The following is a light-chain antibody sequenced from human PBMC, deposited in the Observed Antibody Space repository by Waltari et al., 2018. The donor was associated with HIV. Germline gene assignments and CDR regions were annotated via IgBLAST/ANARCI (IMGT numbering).Light chain of an antibody. J-gene: IGLJ3*02. Sequence: QSALTQPPSASGSPGQSVTISCTGVSSATGPYKYVSWYQQHPGKVPKLIIYENMKRPSWVPDRFSGSKSGDTASLTVSGLQAEDEADYYCNSYTGTRKMFGGGTKLTVL. V-gene: IGLV2-8*01. CDR1: SSATGPYKY. CDR2: ENM. CDR3: NSYTGTRKM.